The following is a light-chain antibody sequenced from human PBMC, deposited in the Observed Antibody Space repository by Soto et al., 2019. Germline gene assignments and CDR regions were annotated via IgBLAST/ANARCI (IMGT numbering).Light chain of an antibody. J-gene: IGKJ1*01. CDR1: QRISRW. Sequence: DVQMTQSPSTLSASVGDRVTITCRASQRISRWLAWFQKKPGKAPKLMIYKSSSLESGVPSRFSGSGSETEFTLTLSSLPHDDFATYYCQQYNNYSWTFGQGTKVEMK. V-gene: IGKV1-5*03. CDR3: QQYNNYSWT. CDR2: KSS.